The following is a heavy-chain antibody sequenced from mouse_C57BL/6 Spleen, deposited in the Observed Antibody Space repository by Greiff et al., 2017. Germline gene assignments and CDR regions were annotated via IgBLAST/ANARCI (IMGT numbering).Heavy chain of an antibody. CDR1: VYTFTDHT. J-gene: IGHJ4*01. Sequence: QVQLQQSDAELVKPGASVKISCKVSVYTFTDHTIHWMKQRPEQGLEWLGYIYPSDGSTKYNAKFKGKATLTADKSSSTAYMQLNSLTSEDSAVYFCARAYYSNTDAMDYWGQGTSVTVSS. CDR2: IYPSDGST. V-gene: IGHV1-78*01. D-gene: IGHD2-5*01. CDR3: ARAYYSNTDAMDY.